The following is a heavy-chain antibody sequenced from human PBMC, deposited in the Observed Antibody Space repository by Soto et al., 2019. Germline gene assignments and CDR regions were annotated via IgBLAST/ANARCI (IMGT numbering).Heavy chain of an antibody. D-gene: IGHD3-10*01. CDR2: ISGSGGRT. CDR1: GFTFSPYA. V-gene: IGHV3-23*01. CDR3: ARVYGSGCIDY. Sequence: EVQLLESGGGLVQPGGSLRLSCAASGFTFSPYAMSWVRQAPGKGLEWVSGISGSGGRTYYADSVKGRVTIYRDNSNKALFRQMNSLRADVTAVYYCARVYGSGCIDYWGQGTLVTVSS. J-gene: IGHJ4*02.